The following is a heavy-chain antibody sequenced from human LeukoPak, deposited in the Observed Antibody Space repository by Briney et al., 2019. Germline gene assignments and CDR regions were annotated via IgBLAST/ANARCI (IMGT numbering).Heavy chain of an antibody. CDR3: SKDSGPKPAFDM. D-gene: IGHD3-10*01. Sequence: PGGSLRLSCAASGFTFTSYGMHWVRQAPGKGLERVAFIRSDGSVKYYADSVNGRFPISRDNSKSTVFLQMNSLTTEDTAMYNCSKDSGPKPAFDMGGQGTMAGVSS. CDR2: IRSDGSVK. V-gene: IGHV3-30*02. J-gene: IGHJ3*02. CDR1: GFTFTSYG.